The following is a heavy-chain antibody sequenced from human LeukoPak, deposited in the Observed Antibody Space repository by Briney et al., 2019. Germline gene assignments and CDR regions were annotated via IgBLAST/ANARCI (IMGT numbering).Heavy chain of an antibody. V-gene: IGHV4-34*01. CDR1: GGSFSGYY. D-gene: IGHD3-10*01. J-gene: IGHJ4*02. CDR2: IKHSGST. Sequence: SETLSLTCAVYGGSFSGYYWSWIRQPPGKGLEWIGEIKHSGSTNYNPSLKSRVTISVDTSKNQFSLKLSSVTAADTAVYYCARPRGRPFGALCLFDYWGQGTLVTVSS. CDR3: ARPRGRPFGALCLFDY.